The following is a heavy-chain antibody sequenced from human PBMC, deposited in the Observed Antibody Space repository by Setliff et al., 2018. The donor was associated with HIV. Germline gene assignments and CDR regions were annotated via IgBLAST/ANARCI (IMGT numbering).Heavy chain of an antibody. J-gene: IGHJ3*02. V-gene: IGHV1-18*01. CDR1: TYTFSSYV. CDR2: ISVYNGNT. D-gene: IGHD2-2*01. CDR3: ATQRDIVMVPGQGGFDI. Sequence: VASVKVSCKASTYTFSSYVINWVRQAPGQGLEWMGRISVYNGNTIYAQKLQGRVIMTTDASTSTAYMELRSLRSDDTAMYHCATQRDIVMVPGQGGFDIWAQGTMVTVS.